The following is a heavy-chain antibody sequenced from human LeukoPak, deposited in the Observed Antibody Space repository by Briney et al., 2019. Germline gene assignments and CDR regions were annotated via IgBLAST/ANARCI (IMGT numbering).Heavy chain of an antibody. CDR2: ISSTNSTI. CDR3: AREYSSSWYQGNYMDA. CDR1: GFTFSSYS. J-gene: IGHJ6*03. V-gene: IGHV3-48*04. Sequence: GGSLRLSCAASGFTFSSYSMNWVRQAPGKGLEWVSCISSTNSTIYYADSVKGRFTISRDNAKNLLYLQMSSLRAEDTAVYYCAREYSSSWYQGNYMDAWGKGTTVTVSS. D-gene: IGHD6-13*01.